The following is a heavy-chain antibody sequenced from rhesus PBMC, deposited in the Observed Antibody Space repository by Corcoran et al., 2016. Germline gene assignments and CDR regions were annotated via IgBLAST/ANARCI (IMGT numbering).Heavy chain of an antibody. V-gene: IGHV3S18*01. D-gene: IGHD6-25*01. Sequence: EVQLVESGGGLAKPGGSLRLSCAASGFSFSDYYMYWVRRARGKGLEWVSGISYTGGSTYYADSVKGRFTISRENAKNTLYLQMDSLRAEDTAVYYCARGYSGTWDFDYWGQGVLVTVSS. CDR3: ARGYSGTWDFDY. J-gene: IGHJ4*01. CDR2: ISYTGGST. CDR1: GFSFSDYY.